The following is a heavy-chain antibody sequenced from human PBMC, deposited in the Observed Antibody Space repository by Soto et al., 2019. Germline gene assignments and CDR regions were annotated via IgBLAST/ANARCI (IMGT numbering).Heavy chain of an antibody. CDR1: GYTFTSYG. V-gene: IGHV1-46*01. Sequence: ASVKVSCKASGYTFTSYGISWVRQAPGQGLEWMGIINPSGGSTSYAQKFQGRVTMTRDTSTSTVYMELSSLRSEDTAVYYCARDPPYLPLLDYWGQGTLVTVSS. D-gene: IGHD3-10*01. J-gene: IGHJ4*02. CDR3: ARDPPYLPLLDY. CDR2: INPSGGST.